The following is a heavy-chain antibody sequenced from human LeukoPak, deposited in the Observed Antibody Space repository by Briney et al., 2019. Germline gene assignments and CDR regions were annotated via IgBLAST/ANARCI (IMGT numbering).Heavy chain of an antibody. CDR3: AKEIEYSSSSAYYYGTDV. CDR2: ISYDGSNK. Sequence: PGRSLRLSCAASGFTFSSYGMHWVRQAPGKGLEWVAVISYDGSNKYYADSVKGRFTISRDNSKNTLYLQMNSLRAEDTAVYYCAKEIEYSSSSAYYYGTDVWGQGTTVTVSS. D-gene: IGHD6-6*01. V-gene: IGHV3-30*18. CDR1: GFTFSSYG. J-gene: IGHJ6*02.